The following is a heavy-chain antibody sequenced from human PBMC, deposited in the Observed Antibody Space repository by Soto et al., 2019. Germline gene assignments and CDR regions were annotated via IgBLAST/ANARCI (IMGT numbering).Heavy chain of an antibody. J-gene: IGHJ6*03. CDR1: GFTFDDYA. CDR2: ISWNSGSI. V-gene: IGHV3-9*01. Sequence: ESGGGLVQPGRSLRLSCAASGFTFDDYAMHWVRQAPGKGLEWVSGISWNSGSIGYADSVKGRFTISRDNAKNSLYLQMNSLRAEDTALYYCAKDKSYYYYYMDVWGKGTTVTVSS. CDR3: AKDKSYYYYYMDV.